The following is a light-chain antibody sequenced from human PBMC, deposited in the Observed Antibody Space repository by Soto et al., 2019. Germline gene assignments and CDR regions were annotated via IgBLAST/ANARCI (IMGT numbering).Light chain of an antibody. Sequence: DIQLTQSPSFLSASVGDRVTITCRASQAISSYLAWYQQKPGKPPKLLIYGASTLQRDVPSRFSGSGSGTEFTLTVSSLQAEDSATYYCQQLNDYPLTFGGGTKVDIK. CDR2: GAS. V-gene: IGKV1-9*01. CDR1: QAISSY. CDR3: QQLNDYPLT. J-gene: IGKJ4*01.